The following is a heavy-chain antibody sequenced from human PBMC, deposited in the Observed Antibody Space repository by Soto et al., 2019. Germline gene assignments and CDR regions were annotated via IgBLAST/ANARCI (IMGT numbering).Heavy chain of an antibody. Sequence: SETLSLTCAVCGYSISSGYYWGWIRQPPGKGLEWIGSIYHSGSTYYNPSLKSRVTISVDTSKNQSSLKLSSVTAADTAVYYCARGTTERYNWFDPWGQGTLVTVSS. CDR1: GYSISSGYY. J-gene: IGHJ5*02. CDR3: ARGTTERYNWFDP. D-gene: IGHD1-1*01. V-gene: IGHV4-38-2*01. CDR2: IYHSGST.